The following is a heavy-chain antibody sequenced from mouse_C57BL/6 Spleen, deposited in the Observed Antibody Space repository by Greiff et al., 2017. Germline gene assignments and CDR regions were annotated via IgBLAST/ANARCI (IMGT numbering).Heavy chain of an antibody. J-gene: IGHJ4*01. V-gene: IGHV1-64*01. CDR2: IHPNSGST. Sequence: QVQLQQPGAELVKPGASVKLSCKASGYTFTSYWMPWVKQRPGQGLEWIGMIHPNSGSTNYNEKFKSKATLTVDKSSSTAYMQLSSLTSEDAAVYYCARPEGAMDYWGQGTSVTVSS. CDR3: ARPEGAMDY. CDR1: GYTFTSYW.